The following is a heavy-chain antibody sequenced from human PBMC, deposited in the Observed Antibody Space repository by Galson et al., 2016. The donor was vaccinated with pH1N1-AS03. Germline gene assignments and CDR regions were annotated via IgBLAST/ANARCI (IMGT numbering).Heavy chain of an antibody. CDR2: IGPFNDDT. D-gene: IGHD1-7*01. Sequence: SVKVSCKASGYTFTSYGLSWLRQAPGQGLEWMGWIGPFNDDTKYVEKFQDRVTMTSDISARIAYMELRNLRSDDTAVYYCARWFRNYASFFDYWGQGTLVTVSS. V-gene: IGHV1-18*04. CDR1: GYTFTSYG. J-gene: IGHJ4*02. CDR3: ARWFRNYASFFDY.